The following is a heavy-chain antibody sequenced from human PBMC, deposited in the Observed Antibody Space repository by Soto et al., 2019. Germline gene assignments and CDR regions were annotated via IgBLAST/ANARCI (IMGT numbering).Heavy chain of an antibody. J-gene: IGHJ4*02. V-gene: IGHV3-48*02. D-gene: IGHD3-22*01. Sequence: PGGSLRLSCAASGFTVNTNSINWVRQAPGKGLEWVSYISARTIATYYADSVKGRFAISRDSAQNSVYLQMNGLRDEDTAIYYCARVSDFSMAAVVHYGGDFDYWGQGTVVTVSS. CDR1: GFTVNTNS. CDR2: ISARTIAT. CDR3: ARVSDFSMAAVVHYGGDFDY.